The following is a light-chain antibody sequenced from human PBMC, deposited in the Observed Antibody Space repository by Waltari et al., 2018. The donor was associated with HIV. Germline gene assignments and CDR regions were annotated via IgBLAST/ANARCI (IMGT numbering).Light chain of an antibody. CDR2: RSD. CDR1: RSNIGSNY. J-gene: IGLJ3*02. V-gene: IGLV1-47*01. CDR3: ASWDDNLSGWV. Sequence: QSVLTQPPSASGTPGQSVSISCSGSRSNIGSNYVYWYQHLPGTTPKLVIYRSDQRPSGVPDRFSGSNSGTSASLAISGLRSEDEAHYYCASWDDNLSGWVFGGGTKLTVL.